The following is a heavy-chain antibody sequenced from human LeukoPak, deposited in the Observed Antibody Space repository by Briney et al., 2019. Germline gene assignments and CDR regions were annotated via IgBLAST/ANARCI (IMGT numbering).Heavy chain of an antibody. Sequence: PGGSLRLSCAASGFTFSSYAMHWVRQAPGKGLEWVAVISYDGSNKYYADSVKGRFTISRDNSKNTLYLQMNSLRAEDTAVYYCASASGEIAAAGYYFDYWGQGTLVTVSS. CDR2: ISYDGSNK. CDR3: ASASGEIAAAGYYFDY. CDR1: GFTFSSYA. D-gene: IGHD6-13*01. V-gene: IGHV3-30-3*01. J-gene: IGHJ4*02.